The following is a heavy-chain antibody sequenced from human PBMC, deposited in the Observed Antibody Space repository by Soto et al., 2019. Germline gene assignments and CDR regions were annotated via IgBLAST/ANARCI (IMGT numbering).Heavy chain of an antibody. CDR3: AHVPSSSWYLGNAFDI. J-gene: IGHJ3*02. D-gene: IGHD6-13*01. CDR1: GFSLSTSGVG. Sequence: QITLKESGPPLVKPTQTLTLTCPFSGFSLSTSGVGVGWIRQPPGKALEWLALIYWDDDKRYCPSQKSRLTITKDTSKNQVVLTTTNWDPVDTATYFCAHVPSSSWYLGNAFDIWGQGTMVTVSS. V-gene: IGHV2-5*02. CDR2: IYWDDDK.